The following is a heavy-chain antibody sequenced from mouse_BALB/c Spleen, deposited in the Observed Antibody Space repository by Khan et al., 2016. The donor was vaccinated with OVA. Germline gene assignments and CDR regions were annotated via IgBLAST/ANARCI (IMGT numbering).Heavy chain of an antibody. CDR1: GFSLTTYG. J-gene: IGHJ4*01. CDR2: IWGDGST. V-gene: IGHV2-3*01. Sequence: QMQLEESGPGLVAPSQSLSITCTVSGFSLTTYGVNWVRQPPGKGLEWLGVIWGDGSTNYYSALISRLSISKDNSKSQVCLKLNSRQTDDTATYYCASFGLRRSYAMDSWGQGTSVTVSS. D-gene: IGHD2-4*01. CDR3: ASFGLRRSYAMDS.